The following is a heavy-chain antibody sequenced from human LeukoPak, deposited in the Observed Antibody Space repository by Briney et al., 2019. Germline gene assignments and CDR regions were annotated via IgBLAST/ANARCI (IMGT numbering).Heavy chain of an antibody. Sequence: GGSLRLSCEASGFTFRNYWMSWVRQAPGKGLECVASTNQDGSERYYVDSVTGRFTISRDNSKNLVYLQMNTLRAEDTSIYYCASGVVFDFWGQGILVTVSS. CDR3: ASGVVFDF. CDR2: TNQDGSER. D-gene: IGHD3-3*01. CDR1: GFTFRNYW. J-gene: IGHJ4*02. V-gene: IGHV3-7*03.